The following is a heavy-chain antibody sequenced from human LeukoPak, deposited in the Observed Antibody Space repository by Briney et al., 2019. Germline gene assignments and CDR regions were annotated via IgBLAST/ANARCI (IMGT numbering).Heavy chain of an antibody. CDR1: GGSFSGDY. Sequence: SETLSLTCAVYGGSFSGDYWSWIRQPPGKGLEWIGEVDDKGATNYDPSLQSRVAISIDTSKNQFSLTLNSVTATDAAVYYCASAGNPHYFDFWGQGPLVTVSS. CDR3: ASAGNPHYFDF. V-gene: IGHV4-34*01. CDR2: VDDKGAT. J-gene: IGHJ4*02.